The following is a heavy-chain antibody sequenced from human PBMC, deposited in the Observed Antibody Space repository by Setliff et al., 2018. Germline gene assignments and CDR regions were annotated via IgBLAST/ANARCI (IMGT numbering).Heavy chain of an antibody. CDR1: TYALTDSV. CDR3: ARLVRFCTRTACQRVAGAES. V-gene: IGHV1-18*01. CDR2: ISGYSGKT. Sequence: ASVKVSCKTSTYALTDSVVSWVRQAPGHGLEWVGWISGYSGKTYYEQRLQDRVTLTTDTSTNTFYLELRSLRPDDTAAYYCARLVRFCTRTACQRVAGAESWGQGTLVTVSS. D-gene: IGHD2-8*01. J-gene: IGHJ5*01.